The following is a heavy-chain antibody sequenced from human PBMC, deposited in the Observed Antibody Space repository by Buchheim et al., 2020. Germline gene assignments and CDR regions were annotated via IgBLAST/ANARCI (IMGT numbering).Heavy chain of an antibody. CDR1: GFTFSTYA. CDR2: ISGSGGST. V-gene: IGHV3-23*01. D-gene: IGHD2-8*02. Sequence: EVQLLESGGGLVQPGGSLRLSCAASGFTFSTYAMSWVRQGPGKGLEWVSSISGSGGSTYYADSVKGRFTISRDNSNNTLFLQMSSLRAEDTAAYYCAKDQEGLVLCYYYYGMDVWGQGTT. CDR3: AKDQEGLVLCYYYYGMDV. J-gene: IGHJ6*02.